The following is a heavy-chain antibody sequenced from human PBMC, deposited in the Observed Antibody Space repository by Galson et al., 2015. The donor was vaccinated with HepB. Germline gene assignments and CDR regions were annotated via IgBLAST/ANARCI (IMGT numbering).Heavy chain of an antibody. CDR1: GFTFRSYG. D-gene: IGHD6-19*01. V-gene: IGHV3-33*01. Sequence: SLRLSCAASGFTFRSYGIHWVRQAPGKGLEWVTIIWYDGNNKYYADSVKGRFTVSRDNSKNTLYLQMNSLRAEDTAMYYCARHNSGRLDYWGQGTLVTVSS. J-gene: IGHJ4*02. CDR2: IWYDGNNK. CDR3: ARHNSGRLDY.